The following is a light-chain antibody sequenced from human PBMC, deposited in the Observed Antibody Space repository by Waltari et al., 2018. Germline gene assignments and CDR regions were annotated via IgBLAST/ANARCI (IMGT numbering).Light chain of an antibody. Sequence: QSALAQSASVSGSPGQSITISCTGTGSDIGYYNFVSWYQQHPGKAPKLLIFDVSRWSPGGSPRFSGSKSGNTASLTISGLQAEDEADYYCSSYTSTNTIIFGGGTKVTVL. CDR3: SSYTSTNTII. CDR1: GSDIGYYNF. CDR2: DVS. V-gene: IGLV2-14*03. J-gene: IGLJ2*01.